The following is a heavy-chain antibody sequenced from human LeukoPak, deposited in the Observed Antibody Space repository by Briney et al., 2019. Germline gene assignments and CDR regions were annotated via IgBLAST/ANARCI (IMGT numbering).Heavy chain of an antibody. CDR1: GGSISSGGYY. CDR2: IYYSGST. Sequence: SETLSLTCTVSGGSISSGGYYWSWIRQHPGKGLEWIGYIYYSGSTYYNPSLKSRVTISVDTSKNQFSLKLSSVTAADTAVYYCARVPDYSNKNWFDPWGQGTLVTVSS. CDR3: ARVPDYSNKNWFDP. J-gene: IGHJ5*02. V-gene: IGHV4-31*03. D-gene: IGHD4-11*01.